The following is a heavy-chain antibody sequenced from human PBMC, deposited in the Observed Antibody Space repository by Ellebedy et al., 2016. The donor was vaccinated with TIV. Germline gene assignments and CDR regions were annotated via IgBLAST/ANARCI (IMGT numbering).Heavy chain of an antibody. V-gene: IGHV1-2*02. CDR2: IYPYSGGT. J-gene: IGHJ4*02. CDR3: ARSTSSGSYLDY. D-gene: IGHD1-26*01. Sequence: ASVKVSCKASGYTFTGYHIHWLRQAPGQGLEWMGWIYPYSGGTNYAPKFQGRVTMTRDTSISTAYMELSRLRSDDTAVYYCARSTSSGSYLDYWGQGTLVTVSS. CDR1: GYTFTGYH.